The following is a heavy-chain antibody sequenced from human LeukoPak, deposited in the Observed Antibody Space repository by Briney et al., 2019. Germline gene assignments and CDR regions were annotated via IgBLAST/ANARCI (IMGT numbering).Heavy chain of an antibody. V-gene: IGHV3-23*01. CDR3: AKGLVGDYVPYYFDY. J-gene: IGHJ4*02. Sequence: GGSLRLSCAASGFTFTSHAMSWVRQAPGKGLEWVSGISGSGGSTYYADSVKGRFTISRDNSKNTLYLQMNSLRAEDTAVYYCAKGLVGDYVPYYFDYWGQGTLVTVSS. D-gene: IGHD4-17*01. CDR1: GFTFTSHA. CDR2: ISGSGGST.